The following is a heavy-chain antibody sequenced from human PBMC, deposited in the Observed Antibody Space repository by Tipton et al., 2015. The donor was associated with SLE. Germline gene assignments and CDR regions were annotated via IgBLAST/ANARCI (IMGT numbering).Heavy chain of an antibody. D-gene: IGHD2-15*01. CDR2: IYYNGGT. CDR1: GDSISSGVYY. Sequence: TLSLTCTVSGDSISSGVYYWSWIRQHPGKGLEWIGNIYYNGGTNYNPSLKSLVTISVDTSKNRFSLRVNSVTAADTDVYYCARHRLWEYFSGSSCPFDFWGQGTLVTVSS. V-gene: IGHV4-30-4*08. CDR3: ARHRLWEYFSGSSCPFDF. J-gene: IGHJ4*02.